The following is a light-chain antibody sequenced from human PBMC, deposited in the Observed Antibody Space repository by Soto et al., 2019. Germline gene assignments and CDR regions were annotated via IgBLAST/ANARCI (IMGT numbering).Light chain of an antibody. CDR1: QSISSW. J-gene: IGKJ1*01. Sequence: DIQMTQSPSTLSASVGDRVTITCRASQSISSWLAWYQQKPGTAPKLLIYHASTLESGVPSRFSASGSGTEFTLTISSLQPDDFATYYCQQYNSAWTFGQGTKVDIK. CDR2: HAS. V-gene: IGKV1-5*01. CDR3: QQYNSAWT.